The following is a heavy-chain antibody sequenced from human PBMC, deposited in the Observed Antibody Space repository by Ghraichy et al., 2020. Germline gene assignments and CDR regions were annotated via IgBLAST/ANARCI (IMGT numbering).Heavy chain of an antibody. Sequence: GGSLRLSCAASGFTFSDYYMSWIRQAPGKGLEWVSYISSSGSTIYYADSVKGRFTISRDNAKNSLYLQMNSLRAEDTAVYYCARDRGMRSSGWYFHGSLETDYYGMDVWGQGTTVTVSS. CDR3: ARDRGMRSSGWYFHGSLETDYYGMDV. J-gene: IGHJ6*02. V-gene: IGHV3-11*01. CDR1: GFTFSDYY. D-gene: IGHD6-19*01. CDR2: ISSSGSTI.